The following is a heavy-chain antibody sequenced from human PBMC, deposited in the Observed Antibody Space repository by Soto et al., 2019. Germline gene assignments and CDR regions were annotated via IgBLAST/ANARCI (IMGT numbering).Heavy chain of an antibody. D-gene: IGHD6-19*01. V-gene: IGHV1-8*01. CDR2: MNPNSGNT. CDR3: ARYIAVAKKFDY. Sequence: ASVKVSCKASGYTFTSYDSNWVRQATGQGLEWMGWMNPNSGNTGYAQKFQGRVTMTRSTSISTAYMELSSLTSEDTAVYYCARYIAVAKKFDYWGQGTQVTVSS. J-gene: IGHJ4*02. CDR1: GYTFTSYD.